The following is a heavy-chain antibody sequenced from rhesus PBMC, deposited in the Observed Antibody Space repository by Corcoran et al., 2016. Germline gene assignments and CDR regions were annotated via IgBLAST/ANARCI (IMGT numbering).Heavy chain of an antibody. D-gene: IGHD1-1*01. Sequence: QVQLQESGPGVVKPSETLSLTCVVSGYSISSGYDWSWIHQPLGKGLEWIGYIYGSSGSTNYNPSLKNRVTISQVPSKTQFSLKLSSVTAADTAVYYCARGLSWNYSLDYWGPRVLVAVSS. CDR2: IYGSSGST. J-gene: IGHJ4*01. CDR3: ARGLSWNYSLDY. V-gene: IGHV4-76*01. CDR1: GYSISSGYD.